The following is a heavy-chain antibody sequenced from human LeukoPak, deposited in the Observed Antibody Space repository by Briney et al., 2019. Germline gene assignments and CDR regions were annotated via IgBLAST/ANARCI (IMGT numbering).Heavy chain of an antibody. D-gene: IGHD3-16*01. CDR2: VYNSGDT. CDR1: GGSINNYS. CDR3: ARLKLGAYFDL. J-gene: IGHJ2*01. Sequence: KSSETLSLTCTVSGGSINNYSWSWIRQSPGKGLEWVGYVYNSGDTGKNPSLKSRVTILLDTSKNQCSLKLTSVSAADTAVYYCARLKLGAYFDLWGRGTLVTVSS. V-gene: IGHV4-59*08.